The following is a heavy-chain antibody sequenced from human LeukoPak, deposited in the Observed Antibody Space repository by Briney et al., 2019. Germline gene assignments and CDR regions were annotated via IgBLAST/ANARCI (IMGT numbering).Heavy chain of an antibody. V-gene: IGHV3-48*01. D-gene: IGHD6-19*01. J-gene: IGHJ4*02. CDR3: ASGDGEWNLGWYDVHWARGDY. Sequence: AGGSLRLSCTASGFSFNRYSMNWVRQAPGKGLEWISYISSDGSTTYYADSVKGRFTISRDNARNSLYLQMNSLRAEDTAVYYCASGDGEWNLGWYDVHWARGDYWGQGTLVTVSS. CDR2: ISSDGSTT. CDR1: GFSFNRYS.